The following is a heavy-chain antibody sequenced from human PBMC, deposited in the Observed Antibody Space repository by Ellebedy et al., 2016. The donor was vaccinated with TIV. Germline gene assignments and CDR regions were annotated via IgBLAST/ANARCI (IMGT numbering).Heavy chain of an antibody. J-gene: IGHJ3*02. CDR2: IYYSGNT. Sequence: MPSETLSLTCSVSGGPISNFYWSWIRQPPGKGLEWIGYIYYSGNTNYNPSLKSRVTISVDTSKNQLSLKLSSVTAADTAVYFCARHSTPGSNAFHIWGQGTMVTVSS. V-gene: IGHV4-59*08. CDR3: ARHSTPGSNAFHI. CDR1: GGPISNFY. D-gene: IGHD2/OR15-2a*01.